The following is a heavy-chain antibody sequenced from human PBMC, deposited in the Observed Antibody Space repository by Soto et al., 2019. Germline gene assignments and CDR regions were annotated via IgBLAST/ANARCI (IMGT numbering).Heavy chain of an antibody. J-gene: IGHJ4*02. CDR1: GFTFSSYA. CDR2: ISGSGGST. Sequence: EVQLLESGGGLVQPGGSLRLSCAASGFTFSSYAMSWVRQAPGKGLEWVSAISGSGGSTYYADSVKGRFTISRDNSKNTLYLQMNSLRAEDTVVYYCAKVGYCSGGSCYDAIDYWGQGTLVTVSS. D-gene: IGHD2-15*01. V-gene: IGHV3-23*01. CDR3: AKVGYCSGGSCYDAIDY.